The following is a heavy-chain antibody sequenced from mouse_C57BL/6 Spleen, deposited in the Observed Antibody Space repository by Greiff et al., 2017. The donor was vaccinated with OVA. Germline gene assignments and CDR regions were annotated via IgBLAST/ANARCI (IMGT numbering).Heavy chain of an antibody. CDR1: GYTFTDYN. Sequence: EVHLVESGPELVKPGASVKMSCKASGYTFTDYNMHWVKQSHGKSLEWIGYINPNNGGTSSNQKFKGKATLTVNKDSSTAYMELRSLTSEDSAVYYCAPIYSNLGYWGQGTTLTVSS. D-gene: IGHD2-5*01. J-gene: IGHJ2*01. CDR2: INPNNGGT. V-gene: IGHV1-22*01. CDR3: APIYSNLGY.